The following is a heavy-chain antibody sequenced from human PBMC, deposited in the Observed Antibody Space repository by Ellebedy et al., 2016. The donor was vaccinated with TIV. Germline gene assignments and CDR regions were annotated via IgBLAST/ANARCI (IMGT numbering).Heavy chain of an antibody. J-gene: IGHJ2*01. Sequence: PGGSLRLSCKGSGYSFTNYWIGWVRQMPGKGLEWMGIFYHGDAETRYGPSFQGQVAISADQSISTVYLHWSSLKLSDTATYYCARRGPSGAWYYDLWGPGTRVTVSS. CDR3: ARRGPSGAWYYDL. V-gene: IGHV5-51*01. CDR1: GYSFTNYW. D-gene: IGHD3-10*01. CDR2: FYHGDAET.